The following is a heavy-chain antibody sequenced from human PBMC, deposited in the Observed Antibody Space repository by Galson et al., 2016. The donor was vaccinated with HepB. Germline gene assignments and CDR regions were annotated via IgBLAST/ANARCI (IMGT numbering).Heavy chain of an antibody. CDR2: IWYDGSNK. V-gene: IGHV3-33*01. CDR1: GFTFGRYA. D-gene: IGHD2-2*01. J-gene: IGHJ6*03. Sequence: SLRLSCAASGFTFGRYAMHWVRQAPGKGLEWVAVIWYDGSNKYYADSVKGRFTISRDNSKNTLYLQMNSLRAEDTAVYYCARGVGYCTSTSCEGHMDVWGKGTTVTVSS. CDR3: ARGVGYCTSTSCEGHMDV.